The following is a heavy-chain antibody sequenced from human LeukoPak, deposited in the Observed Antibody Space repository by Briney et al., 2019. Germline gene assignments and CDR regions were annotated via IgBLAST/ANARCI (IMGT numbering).Heavy chain of an antibody. D-gene: IGHD2-15*01. J-gene: IGHJ6*02. CDR1: GDSISSFH. V-gene: IGHV4-59*01. CDR2: IYYSGST. CDR3: ARDVGDCSGGSCYYYGMDV. Sequence: SETLSLTCTVSGDSISSFHWSWIRQPPGKGLEWIGYIYYSGSTNYNPSLKGRVTISVDTSKNQFSLKLSSVTAADTAVYYCARDVGDCSGGSCYYYGMDVWGQGTTVTVSS.